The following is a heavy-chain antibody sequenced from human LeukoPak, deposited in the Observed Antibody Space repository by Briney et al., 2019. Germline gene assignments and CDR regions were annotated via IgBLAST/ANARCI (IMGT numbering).Heavy chain of an antibody. J-gene: IGHJ4*02. CDR3: ARPLSPGIAAAAFDY. CDR1: GGTFSSYT. D-gene: IGHD6-13*01. V-gene: IGHV1-69*02. Sequence: SVKVSCKASGGTFSSYTISWVRQAPGQGLEWIGRIISILGIANYAQKFQGRVTITADKSTSTAYMELSSLRSEDTAVYYCARPLSPGIAAAAFDYWGQGTLVTVSS. CDR2: IISILGIA.